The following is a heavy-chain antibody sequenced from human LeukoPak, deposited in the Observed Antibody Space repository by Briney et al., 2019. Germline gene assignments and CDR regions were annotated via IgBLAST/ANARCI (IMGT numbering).Heavy chain of an antibody. V-gene: IGHV1-69*13. CDR3: ARDYHYYDSSGYYHDAFDI. CDR1: GGTFSSYA. Sequence: GASVKVSCKASGGTFSSYAISWVRQAPGQGLEWMGGIIPIFGTANYAQKFQGRVTITADESTSTAYMELSSLGSEDTAVYYCARDYHYYDSSGYYHDAFDIWGQGAMVTVSS. CDR2: IIPIFGTA. J-gene: IGHJ3*02. D-gene: IGHD3-22*01.